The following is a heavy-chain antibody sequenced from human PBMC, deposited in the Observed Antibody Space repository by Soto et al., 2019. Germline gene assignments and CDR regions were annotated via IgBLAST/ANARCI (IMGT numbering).Heavy chain of an antibody. J-gene: IGHJ4*02. V-gene: IGHV4-59*08. CDR3: ARYYGGYSDY. D-gene: IGHD3-10*01. CDR2: IFYSGST. CDR1: GGSISNYY. Sequence: SETLSLTCTVSGGSISNYYWSWIRQPPGRGLEWIGHIFYSGSTNYNPALKSRVTISVDTSKNQFSLKLSSVTAADTAVYYCARYYGGYSDYWGQGTLVTVSS.